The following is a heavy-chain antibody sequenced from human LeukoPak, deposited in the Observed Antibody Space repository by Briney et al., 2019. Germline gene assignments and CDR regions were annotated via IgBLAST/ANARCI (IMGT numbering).Heavy chain of an antibody. CDR3: ARTHYYYDTSGYYYPFDY. J-gene: IGHJ4*02. CDR2: IDPSDSYT. Sequence: HGESLKISFKGSGXSFTSYWISWVRQMSGKGLEWMGTIDPSDSYTNYSPSFQGHVTISADKSISTAYLQWSSLKASDTAMYYCARTHYYYDTSGYYYPFDYWGRGTLVTVSS. D-gene: IGHD3-22*01. V-gene: IGHV5-10-1*01. CDR1: GXSFTSYW.